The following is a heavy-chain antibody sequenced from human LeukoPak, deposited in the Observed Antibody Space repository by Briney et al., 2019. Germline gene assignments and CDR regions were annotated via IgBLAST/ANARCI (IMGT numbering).Heavy chain of an antibody. CDR1: GFTFSSYA. J-gene: IGHJ4*02. CDR3: AKGVAVAKGYFNY. Sequence: QAGGSLRLSCAASGFTFSSYAMSWVRQAPGKGLEWVSAISGSGGSTYYADSVKGRFTISRDNSKNTLYLQMNNLRAEDTAVYYCAKGVAVAKGYFNYWGQGTLVTVSS. V-gene: IGHV3-23*01. D-gene: IGHD6-19*01. CDR2: ISGSGGST.